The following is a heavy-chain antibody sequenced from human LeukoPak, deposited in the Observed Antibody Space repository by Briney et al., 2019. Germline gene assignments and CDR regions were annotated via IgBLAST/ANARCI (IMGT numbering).Heavy chain of an antibody. V-gene: IGHV1-2*06. D-gene: IGHD3-22*01. Sequence: GASVKVSCKASGYTFTAYYMHWLRQAPGQGLEWMGRINPNSGGTEYAQKFQGRVTMTRDTSISTAYMELSRLRSDDTAVYYCASNYYDSSGYYYTLGHWGQGTLVTVSS. CDR2: INPNSGGT. CDR3: ASNYYDSSGYYYTLGH. CDR1: GYTFTAYY. J-gene: IGHJ4*02.